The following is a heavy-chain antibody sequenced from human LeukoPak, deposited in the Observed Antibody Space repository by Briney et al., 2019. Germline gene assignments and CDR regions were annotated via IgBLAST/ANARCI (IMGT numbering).Heavy chain of an antibody. J-gene: IGHJ4*02. CDR2: IYPRDGST. V-gene: IGHV1-46*01. Sequence: APVKVSCKASGYTFTRNYIHWVRQAPGQGLEWMGMIYPRDGSTSYAQKFQGRVTVTRDTSTSTVHMELSGLRSEDTAVYYCARDQEGFDYWGQGTLVTVSS. CDR1: GYTFTRNY. CDR3: ARDQEGFDY.